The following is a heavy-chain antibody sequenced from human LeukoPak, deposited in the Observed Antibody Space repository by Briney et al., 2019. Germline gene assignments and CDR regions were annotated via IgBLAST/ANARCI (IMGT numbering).Heavy chain of an antibody. CDR1: GGSISSSYY. CDR3: ARDQYYDAFDI. CDR2: IYYTGNT. V-gene: IGHV4-59*01. D-gene: IGHD1-26*01. Sequence: PSETLSLTCTVSGGSISSSYYWSWIRQPPGKGREGIGFIYYTGNTNYNPSLKSRVTISVDTSKNQFSLKLSSVTAADTAVYYCARDQYYDAFDIWGQGTMVIVSS. J-gene: IGHJ3*02.